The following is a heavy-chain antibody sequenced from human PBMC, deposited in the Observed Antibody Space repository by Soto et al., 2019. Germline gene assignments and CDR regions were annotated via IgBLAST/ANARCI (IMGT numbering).Heavy chain of an antibody. V-gene: IGHV2-5*01. J-gene: IGHJ4*02. Sequence: QITLKESGPTLVKPTQTLTLTCTFSGFSLSTSGVGVGWFRQPPGKALEWLALIYWNDDKRYSPSLESRLTITKDTSKNQVVLTMTNMDPVDPATYYCARLSSQMASFDYWGQGTLVTVSS. CDR1: GFSLSTSGVG. CDR3: ARLSSQMASFDY. CDR2: IYWNDDK. D-gene: IGHD3-10*01.